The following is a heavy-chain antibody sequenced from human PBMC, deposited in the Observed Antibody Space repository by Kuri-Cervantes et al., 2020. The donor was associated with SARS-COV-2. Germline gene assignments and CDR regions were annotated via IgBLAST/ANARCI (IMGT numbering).Heavy chain of an antibody. CDR1: GFSLSTSGMC. J-gene: IGHJ4*02. V-gene: IGHV2-70*11. D-gene: IGHD4-11*01. CDR2: IGWDDDK. Sequence: SGPTLVKPTQTLTLTCTFSGFSLSTSGMCVSWIRQPPGKALEWLTRIGWDDDKYYKTPLKTRLTISKDTSKNQVVLTMTSVDPVDTATYYCARIQATTVIADYWGQGTLVTVSS. CDR3: ARIQATTVIADY.